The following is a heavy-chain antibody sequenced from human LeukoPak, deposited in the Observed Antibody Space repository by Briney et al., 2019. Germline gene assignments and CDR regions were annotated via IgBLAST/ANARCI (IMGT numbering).Heavy chain of an antibody. CDR2: ISSSASEK. Sequence: PGGSLRLSCAASGFTFSSFEMNWVRQAPGKGLEWVSYISSSASEKYYADSVKGRFTISRDNEKNTLYLKMNSLRAEDTAVYYCARRTFGAFAIWGQGAMVTVSS. V-gene: IGHV3-48*03. D-gene: IGHD3-16*01. CDR1: GFTFSSFE. J-gene: IGHJ3*02. CDR3: ARRTFGAFAI.